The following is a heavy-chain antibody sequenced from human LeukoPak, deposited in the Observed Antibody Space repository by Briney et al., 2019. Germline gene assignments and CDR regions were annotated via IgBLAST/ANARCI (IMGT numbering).Heavy chain of an antibody. CDR2: IRDDESNK. J-gene: IGHJ5*02. V-gene: IGHV3-30*02. CDR1: GFTFSTSA. CDR3: AEGEGYSDYGDDYGYNWFDR. D-gene: IGHD4-17*01. Sequence: GGSLRLSCAASGFTFSTSAMHWVRQAPGKGLGWVAFIRDDESNKYYADSVKGRLTISRDNSKNTLNLQMNSLRAEDTAVYYCAEGEGYSDYGDDYGYNWFDRWGEGSLVSVSS.